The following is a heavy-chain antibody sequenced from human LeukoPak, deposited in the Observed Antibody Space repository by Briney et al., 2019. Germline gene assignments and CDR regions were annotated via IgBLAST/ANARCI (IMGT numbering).Heavy chain of an antibody. J-gene: IGHJ5*02. CDR1: GFTFSSYS. Sequence: GSLRLSCAASGFTFSSYSMNWVRQAPGKGLEWVSYISSSSSTIYYADSVKGRFTISRDNAKNSLYLQMNSLRAEDTAVYYCARGGPAMVLFRLVWFDPWGQGTLVTVSS. D-gene: IGHD5-18*01. CDR3: ARGGPAMVLFRLVWFDP. CDR2: ISSSSSTI. V-gene: IGHV3-48*01.